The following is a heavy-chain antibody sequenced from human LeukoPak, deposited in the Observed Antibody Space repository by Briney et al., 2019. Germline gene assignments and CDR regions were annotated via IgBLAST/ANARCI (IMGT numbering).Heavy chain of an antibody. J-gene: IGHJ6*04. V-gene: IGHV5-10-1*01. CDR1: GYSFTSYR. CDR3: ARSNPFAHYYYYGMDV. Sequence: GESLKISCKGSGYSFTSYRISWVRQMPGKGLEWMGRIDPSDSYTNYSPSFQGHVTISADKSISTAYLQWSSLKASNTAMYYCARSNPFAHYYYYGMDVWGKGTTVTVSS. D-gene: IGHD1-14*01. CDR2: IDPSDSYT.